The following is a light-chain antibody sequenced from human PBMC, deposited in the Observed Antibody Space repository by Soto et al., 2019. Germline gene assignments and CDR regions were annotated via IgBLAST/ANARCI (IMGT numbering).Light chain of an antibody. J-gene: IGLJ1*01. V-gene: IGLV1-51*01. CDR3: GTWDSSLSVYV. CDR1: SSNIGNND. Sequence: QSVLTQPPSVSAAPGQQVTISCSGSSSNIGNNDVSWYQQLPGAAPKLLIYDNNKRPSGTPDRFSGSKSGTSATLGITGLQTGDEADYYCGTWDSSLSVYVLGNGTKVT. CDR2: DNN.